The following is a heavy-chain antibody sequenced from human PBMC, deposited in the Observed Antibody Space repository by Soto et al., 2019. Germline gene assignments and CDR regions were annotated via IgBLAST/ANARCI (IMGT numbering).Heavy chain of an antibody. Sequence: SETLSLTCAVSCGSLSSSNWWTWVRQPPGGGLEWIGEIHHGGSTNYNPSLNSRVTISVDKSKNQFSLRLRSVTAADTAVYYCARDPSHEYGGNPDAYDIWGQGTMVTVSS. D-gene: IGHD4-17*01. J-gene: IGHJ3*02. CDR2: IHHGGST. CDR3: ARDPSHEYGGNPDAYDI. V-gene: IGHV4-4*02. CDR1: CGSLSSSNW.